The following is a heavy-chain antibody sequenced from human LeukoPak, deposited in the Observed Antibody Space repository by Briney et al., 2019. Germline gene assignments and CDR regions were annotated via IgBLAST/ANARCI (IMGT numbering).Heavy chain of an antibody. CDR3: ARETLGNYYDSSGYHHYYYYMDV. CDR1: GGSISSYY. V-gene: IGHV4-4*07. D-gene: IGHD3-22*01. J-gene: IGHJ6*03. CDR2: IYTSGST. Sequence: PSETLSLTCTVSGGSISSYYWSWIRQPAGKGLEWIGRIYTSGSTNYNPSLKSRVTMSVDTSKNQFSLKLSSVTAADTAVYYCARETLGNYYDSSGYHHYYYYMDVWGKGTTVTVSS.